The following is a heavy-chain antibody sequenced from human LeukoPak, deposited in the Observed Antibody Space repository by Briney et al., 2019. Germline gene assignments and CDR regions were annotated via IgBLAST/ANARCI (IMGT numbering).Heavy chain of an antibody. D-gene: IGHD2-2*02. V-gene: IGHV3-30*18. CDR2: ISYDGSNK. J-gene: IGHJ6*02. CDR1: GFTFSSYG. CDR3: AKDLIVVVPAAITYTGPYYYYGMDV. Sequence: RGSLRLSCAASGFTFSSYGMHWVRQAPGKGLEWVAVISYDGSNKYYADSVKGRFTISRDNSKNTLYLQMNSLRAEDTAVYYCAKDLIVVVPAAITYTGPYYYYGMDVWGQGTTVTVSS.